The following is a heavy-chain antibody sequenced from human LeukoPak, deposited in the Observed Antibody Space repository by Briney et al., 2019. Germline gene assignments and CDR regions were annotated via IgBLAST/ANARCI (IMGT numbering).Heavy chain of an antibody. J-gene: IGHJ1*01. CDR3: ARRDSSSWQFQQ. CDR2: IYYSGCT. Sequence: SGALPLTRVFCGGFFSGYYWSGMRQPPAKGLAGIGYIYYSGCTYHNPSLQSRVTISVDKSKNQFALKLSSVTAADTAVYYCARRDSSSWQFQQWGQGTLVSVSS. V-gene: IGHV4-59*01. CDR1: GGFFSGYY. D-gene: IGHD6-13*01.